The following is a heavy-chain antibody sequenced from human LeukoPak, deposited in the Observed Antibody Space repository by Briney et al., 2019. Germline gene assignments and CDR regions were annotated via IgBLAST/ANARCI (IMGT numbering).Heavy chain of an antibody. CDR1: GVSITSYY. Sequence: SETLSLTCSVSGVSITSYYWNWIRQPPGKGLEWIGYIYDSGSTNYNPSLKSRVTISVDTSKNQFSLKLRSVTAADTAVYYCARVDSAVAIDYWGQGILVIVSS. J-gene: IGHJ4*02. V-gene: IGHV4-59*01. D-gene: IGHD6-19*01. CDR2: IYDSGST. CDR3: ARVDSAVAIDY.